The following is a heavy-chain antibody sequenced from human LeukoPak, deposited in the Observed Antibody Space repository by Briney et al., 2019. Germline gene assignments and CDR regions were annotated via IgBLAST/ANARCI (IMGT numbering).Heavy chain of an antibody. Sequence: GGSLRLSCAASGFTFTDYAMGWDRQAPGQGLEWASTISASGSTTYYADSARGRFTISRDNSKNTLSLQMSSLRAEDTAVYYCAKARTPYNSGFDYWGQGTLVAVSS. J-gene: IGHJ4*02. V-gene: IGHV3-23*01. CDR1: GFTFTDYA. CDR2: ISASGSTT. CDR3: AKARTPYNSGFDY. D-gene: IGHD6-19*01.